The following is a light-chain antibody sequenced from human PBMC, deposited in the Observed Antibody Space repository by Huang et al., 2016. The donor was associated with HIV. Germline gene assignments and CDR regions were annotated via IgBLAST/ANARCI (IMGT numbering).Light chain of an antibody. J-gene: IGKJ1*01. CDR1: QSISSY. V-gene: IGKV1-39*01. CDR2: AAS. Sequence: DIQMTQSPSSLSASVGDRVTITCRANQSISSYLYWYQQKPGQAPKRLIYAASSLQSCVPSRFSGSGSGTDFTLTISSLQAEDFATYYCQQSYRTPSFGQGTKVEIK. CDR3: QQSYRTPS.